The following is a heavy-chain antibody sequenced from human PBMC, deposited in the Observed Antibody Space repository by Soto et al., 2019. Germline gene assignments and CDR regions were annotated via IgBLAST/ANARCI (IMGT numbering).Heavy chain of an antibody. D-gene: IGHD4-17*01. V-gene: IGHV4-39*01. CDR3: ARQAYGDYLGGNWFDP. Sequence: SETLSLTCSVLGDSISDTRYYWGWIRQSPEKGLEWIGSISHDGHAYYNPSLKSRVTLFADTSRNQFSLKMKSVTVADTALYFCARQAYGDYLGGNWFDPWGQGALVTVSS. CDR2: ISHDGHA. J-gene: IGHJ5*02. CDR1: GDSISDTRYY.